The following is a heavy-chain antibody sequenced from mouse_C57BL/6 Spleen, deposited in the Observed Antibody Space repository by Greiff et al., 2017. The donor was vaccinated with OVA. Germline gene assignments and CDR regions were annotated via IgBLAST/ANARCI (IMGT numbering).Heavy chain of an antibody. J-gene: IGHJ2*01. CDR2: ISYDGSN. D-gene: IGHD1-1*01. V-gene: IGHV3-6*01. CDR3: AREGEYYYGSSYWDY. Sequence: VQLKQSGPGLVKPSQSLSLTCSVTGYSITSGYYWNWIRQFPGNKLEWMGYISYDGSNNYNPSLKNRISITRDTSKNQFFLKLNSVTTEDTATYYCAREGEYYYGSSYWDYWGQGTTLTVSS. CDR1: GYSITSGYY.